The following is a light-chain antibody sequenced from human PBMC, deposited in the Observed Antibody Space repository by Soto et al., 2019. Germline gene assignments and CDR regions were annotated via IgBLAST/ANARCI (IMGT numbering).Light chain of an antibody. Sequence: DIQLTQSPSFLSASVGDRVTITCRTSQGISSFLAWYQQQPGKAPKLLIYAASTLQSGVPSRFSGSGSGTEFALTISSLQPEEFATYYCQQHNSYPQAFGHGTKVDMK. V-gene: IGKV1-9*01. CDR3: QQHNSYPQA. CDR2: AAS. CDR1: QGISSF. J-gene: IGKJ3*01.